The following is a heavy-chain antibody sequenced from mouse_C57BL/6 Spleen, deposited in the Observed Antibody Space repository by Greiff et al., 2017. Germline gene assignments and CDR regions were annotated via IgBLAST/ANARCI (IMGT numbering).Heavy chain of an antibody. D-gene: IGHD1-1*01. Sequence: QVQLQQSGAELVRPGTSVTVSCKASGYAFTNYLIEWVKQRPGQGLEWIGVINPGSGGTNYNEKFKGKATLTADKSSSTAYMQLSSLTSEDSAVYFCARRYRDYFDYWGQGTTLTVSS. CDR1: GYAFTNYL. V-gene: IGHV1-54*01. J-gene: IGHJ2*01. CDR2: INPGSGGT. CDR3: ARRYRDYFDY.